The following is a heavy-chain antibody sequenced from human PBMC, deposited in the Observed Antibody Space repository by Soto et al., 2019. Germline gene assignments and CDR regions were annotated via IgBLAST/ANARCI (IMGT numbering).Heavy chain of an antibody. Sequence: GGSLRLSCAASGFTFSSYWMSWVRQAPGKWLEWVANIKQDGSEKYYVDSVKGRFTISRDNAKNSLYLQMNSLRAEDTAVYYCARCYDFWIHYGMDVWGQGTTVTVSS. CDR1: GFTFSSYW. J-gene: IGHJ6*02. D-gene: IGHD3-3*01. V-gene: IGHV3-7*01. CDR2: IKQDGSEK. CDR3: ARCYDFWIHYGMDV.